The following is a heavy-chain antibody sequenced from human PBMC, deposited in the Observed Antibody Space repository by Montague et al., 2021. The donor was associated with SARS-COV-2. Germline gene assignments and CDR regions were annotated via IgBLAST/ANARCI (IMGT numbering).Heavy chain of an antibody. CDR1: GFTFSNAW. CDR2: IKSKTDGGTT. D-gene: IGHD3-10*01. Sequence: SLRLSCAASGFTFSNAWMSWVRQAPGKGLEWVGRIKSKTDGGTTDYAAPVKGRFTISRDDSKNTLYLQMNSLKTEDTAVYYCTTTLRIWFRNYYYGKDVWGQGTTVTVSS. V-gene: IGHV3-15*01. CDR3: TTTLRIWFRNYYYGKDV. J-gene: IGHJ6*02.